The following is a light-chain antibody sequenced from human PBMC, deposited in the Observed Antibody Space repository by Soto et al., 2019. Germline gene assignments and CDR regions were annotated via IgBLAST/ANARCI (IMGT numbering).Light chain of an antibody. Sequence: AIQLTQSPSSLSASVGDRVTITCRASQGISSALAWYQQKPGKAPALLIYDASALESGVPSRFSGSGSGTDFTLTISSLQPEDFSTYYCQQLNSFPLSFGGGTKVEIK. V-gene: IGKV1-13*02. CDR2: DAS. CDR1: QGISSA. CDR3: QQLNSFPLS. J-gene: IGKJ4*01.